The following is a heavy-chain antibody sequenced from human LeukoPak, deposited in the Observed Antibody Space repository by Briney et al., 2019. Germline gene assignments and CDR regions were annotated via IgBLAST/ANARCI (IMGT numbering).Heavy chain of an antibody. D-gene: IGHD3-10*01. Sequence: PGGSLRLSCAASGFTFSSYVMSWVRQAPGKGLEWVSAITGSSDSTYYADSVKGRFTISRDSSKNTLYLQMNSLRAEDTAVYYCARTRGEWYYSSYYFDYWGQGTLVTVSS. CDR3: ARTRGEWYYSSYYFDY. CDR1: GFTFSSYV. J-gene: IGHJ4*02. CDR2: ITGSSDST. V-gene: IGHV3-23*01.